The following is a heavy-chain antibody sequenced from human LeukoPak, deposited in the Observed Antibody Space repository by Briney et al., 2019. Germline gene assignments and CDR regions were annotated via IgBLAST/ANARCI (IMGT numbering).Heavy chain of an antibody. CDR3: ARMDNSGYYYLDY. D-gene: IGHD3-22*01. CDR2: IFYSGNT. CDR1: GGSISSRRYF. V-gene: IGHV4-39*01. Sequence: PSETLSLTCTVSGGSISSRRYFWGWIRQPPGKGLEWIGSIFYSGNTYNKPSLKSRVTMSVDTSSNQFSLKLNSVTAADTAVYYCARMDNSGYYYLDYWGQGTLVTVSS. J-gene: IGHJ4*02.